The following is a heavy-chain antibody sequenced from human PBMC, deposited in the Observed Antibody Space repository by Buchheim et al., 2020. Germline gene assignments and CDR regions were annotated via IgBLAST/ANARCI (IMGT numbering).Heavy chain of an antibody. J-gene: IGHJ2*01. V-gene: IGHV3-13*01. CDR3: ARELADTVTWGWPFDL. Sequence: EVQLVESGGGLVQPGGSLRLSCAASGFTFSSSDMHWVRQVTGKGLEWVSAIGTADDTYYADSVKGRFTISRENAKTSLYLQMNSLGAGDTAVYYCARELADTVTWGWPFDLWGRGTL. CDR1: GFTFSSSD. D-gene: IGHD4-17*01. CDR2: IGTADDT.